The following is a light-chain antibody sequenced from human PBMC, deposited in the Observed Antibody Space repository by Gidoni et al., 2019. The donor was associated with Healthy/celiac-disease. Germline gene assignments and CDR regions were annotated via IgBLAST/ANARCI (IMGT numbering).Light chain of an antibody. CDR2: GAS. V-gene: IGKV1-39*01. CDR3: QQSYKAPLT. CDR1: QSISSY. J-gene: IGKJ4*01. Sequence: DIQMTQSPSSLSASVGDRVTITCRASQSISSYLNWYQQKPGRAPKLLIYGASNLQSGVPSRFSGSGSGADFTLTINNLQPEDFASYYCQQSYKAPLTFGGGTKVEV.